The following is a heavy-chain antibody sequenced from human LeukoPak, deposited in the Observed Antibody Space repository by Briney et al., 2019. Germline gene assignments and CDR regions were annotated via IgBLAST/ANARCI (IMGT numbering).Heavy chain of an antibody. D-gene: IGHD6-6*01. CDR3: ARCLLAAHPYYYYYYMDV. V-gene: IGHV4-39*01. Sequence: SETLSLTCTVSGGSISSSSYYWGWIRQPPGKGLEWIGSIYYSGSTYYNPSLKSRVTISVDTSKNQFSLKLSSVTAADTAVYYCARCLLAAHPYYYYYYMDVWGKGTTVTVSS. J-gene: IGHJ6*03. CDR1: GGSISSSSYY. CDR2: IYYSGST.